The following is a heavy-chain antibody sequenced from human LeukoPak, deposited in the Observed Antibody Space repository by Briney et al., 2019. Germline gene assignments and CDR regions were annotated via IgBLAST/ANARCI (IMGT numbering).Heavy chain of an antibody. Sequence: SETLSFTCTVSGGSISSGGYYWSWIRQHPGKGLEWIGYIYYSGSTYYNPSLKSRVTISVDTSKNQFSLKLSSVTAADTAVYYCARALRGVLDYWGQGTLVTVSS. CDR2: IYYSGST. V-gene: IGHV4-31*03. J-gene: IGHJ4*02. CDR1: GGSISSGGYY. CDR3: ARALRGVLDY. D-gene: IGHD3-10*01.